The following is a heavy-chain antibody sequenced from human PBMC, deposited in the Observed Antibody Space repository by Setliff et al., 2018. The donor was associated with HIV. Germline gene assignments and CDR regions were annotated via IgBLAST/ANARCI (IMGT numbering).Heavy chain of an antibody. J-gene: IGHJ4*01. CDR2: LASYNDDA. CDR3: ARVGSYWTQFDY. V-gene: IGHV1-18*01. D-gene: IGHD2-15*01. Sequence: ASVKVSCKASGYTFTNYGITWVRQAPGHGLEWMGWLASYNDDANYAQNLRGRVTMTTDKSTSTAYMELSSLRSEDTAVYYCARVGSYWTQFDYWGQGTLVTVSS. CDR1: GYTFTNYG.